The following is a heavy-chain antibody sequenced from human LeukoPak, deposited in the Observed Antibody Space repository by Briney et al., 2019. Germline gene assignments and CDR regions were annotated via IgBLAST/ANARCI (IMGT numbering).Heavy chain of an antibody. CDR3: ARDPVGDYGDY. Sequence: PSETLSLTFAVSGYSIGSGYYWCWIRQPPGRGREWIGSIFHSGSTYYNPSLKSRVTISVDTSKNQFSLKLSSVTAADTAVYYCARDPVGDYGDYWGQGTLVTVSS. J-gene: IGHJ4*02. CDR1: GYSIGSGYY. D-gene: IGHD4-17*01. V-gene: IGHV4-38-2*02. CDR2: IFHSGST.